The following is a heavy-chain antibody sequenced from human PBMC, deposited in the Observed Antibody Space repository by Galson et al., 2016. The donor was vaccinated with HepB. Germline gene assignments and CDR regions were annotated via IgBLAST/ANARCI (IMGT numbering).Heavy chain of an antibody. CDR1: GGAYRSYA. CDR2: IIPIFGTP. CDR3: VSLDIVAAPR. J-gene: IGHJ4*02. Sequence: SCKASGGAYRSYAVTWVRQAPGQGLEWMGGIIPIFGTPNYAQKIQGRVAITADDPTNIVYMELSSLKSEDTAVYYCVSLDIVAAPRWGQGTLVTVSS. D-gene: IGHD5-12*01. V-gene: IGHV1-69*01.